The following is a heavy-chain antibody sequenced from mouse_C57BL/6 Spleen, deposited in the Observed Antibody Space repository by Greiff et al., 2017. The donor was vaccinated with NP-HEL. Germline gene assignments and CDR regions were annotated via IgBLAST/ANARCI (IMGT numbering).Heavy chain of an antibody. D-gene: IGHD3-3*01. Sequence: VQLQQPGAELVRPGSSVKLSCKASGYTFTSYWMDWVKQRPGQGLEWIGNIYPSDSETHYNQKFKDKATLTVDKSSSTAYMQLSSLTSEDSAVYYGAREHGDKRFDYWGQGTTLTVSS. V-gene: IGHV1-61*01. CDR3: AREHGDKRFDY. CDR1: GYTFTSYW. CDR2: IYPSDSET. J-gene: IGHJ2*01.